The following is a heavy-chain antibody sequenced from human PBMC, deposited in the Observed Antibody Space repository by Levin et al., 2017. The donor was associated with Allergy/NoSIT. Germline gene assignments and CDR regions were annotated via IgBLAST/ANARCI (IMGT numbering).Heavy chain of an antibody. V-gene: IGHV4-4*07. J-gene: IGHJ4*02. D-gene: IGHD6-19*01. CDR1: GGSIESYY. CDR2: IYYSGST. Sequence: PGGSLRLSCAVSGGSIESYYWSWIRQPAGKGLEWIGRIYYSGSTYYNPSLKSRVTISVDTSKNQFSLKLSSVTAADTAVYYCATIAVAGEFDYWGQGTLVTVSS. CDR3: ATIAVAGEFDY.